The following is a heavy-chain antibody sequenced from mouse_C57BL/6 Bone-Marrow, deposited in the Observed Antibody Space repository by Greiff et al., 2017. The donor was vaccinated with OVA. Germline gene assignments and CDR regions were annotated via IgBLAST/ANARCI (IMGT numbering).Heavy chain of an antibody. J-gene: IGHJ1*03. D-gene: IGHD2-1*01. CDR2: INPGSGGT. V-gene: IGHV1-54*01. Sequence: QVQLQQSGAELVRPGTSVKVSCKASGYAFTNYLIEWVKQRPGQGLEWIGVINPGSGGTNYNEKFKGKATLTADKSSSTAYMQLSSLTSEDSAVYFCARWGIYYVNWGYFDVWGTGTTVTVSS. CDR3: ARWGIYYVNWGYFDV. CDR1: GYAFTNYL.